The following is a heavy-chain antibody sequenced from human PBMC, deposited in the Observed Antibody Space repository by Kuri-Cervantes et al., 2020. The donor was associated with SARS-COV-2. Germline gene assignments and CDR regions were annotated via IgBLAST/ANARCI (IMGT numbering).Heavy chain of an antibody. CDR3: ARLTPYCSSTSCFSFDY. CDR1: GELFSGYY. V-gene: IGHV4-34*01. D-gene: IGHD2-2*01. Sequence: SQTLSLTCAVSGELFSGYYWTWIRQSPGKGLEWIGEINHSGSTNYNPSLKSRVTISVDTSKNQFSLKLSSVTAADTAVYYCARLTPYCSSTSCFSFDYWGQGTLVTVSS. J-gene: IGHJ4*02. CDR2: INHSGST.